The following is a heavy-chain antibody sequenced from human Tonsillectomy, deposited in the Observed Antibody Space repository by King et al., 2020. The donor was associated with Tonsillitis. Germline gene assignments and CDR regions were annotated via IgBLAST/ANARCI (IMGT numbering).Heavy chain of an antibody. D-gene: IGHD3-3*01. J-gene: IGHJ6*03. V-gene: IGHV3-20*01. CDR2: INWNGGST. CDR3: ARGLRPYYYYMDV. Sequence: VQLVESGGGVVRPGGSLRLSCAASGFTFDDYGMSWVRQAPGKGLEWVSVINWNGGSTCYADSVKGRFTISRDNSKNSLYLQMNSLRAEDTAVYHCARGLRPYYYYMDVWGKGTTVTVSS. CDR1: GFTFDDYG.